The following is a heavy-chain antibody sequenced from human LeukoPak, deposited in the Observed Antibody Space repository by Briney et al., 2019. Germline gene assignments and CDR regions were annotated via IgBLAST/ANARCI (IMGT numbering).Heavy chain of an antibody. D-gene: IGHD1-26*01. CDR1: GGSISSGDYY. J-gene: IGHJ4*02. Sequence: PSETLSLTCTVSGGSISSGDYYWSWIRQPPGKGLEWIGYIYYSGSTYYNPSLKSRVTISVDTSKNQFSLKLSSVTAADTAVYYCAREEARGGSPRFDYWGQGTLVTASS. CDR2: IYYSGST. CDR3: AREEARGGSPRFDY. V-gene: IGHV4-30-4*01.